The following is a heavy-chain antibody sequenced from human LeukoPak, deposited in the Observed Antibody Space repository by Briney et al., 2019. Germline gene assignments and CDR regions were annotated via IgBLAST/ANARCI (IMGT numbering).Heavy chain of an antibody. CDR3: AKEVTFGGDKWFDY. CDR2: ISSSSSCI. CDR1: GFTFSSYS. V-gene: IGHV3-21*04. J-gene: IGHJ4*02. Sequence: GGSLRLSCAASGFTFSSYSVNWVRQAPGKGLEWVSSISSSSSCIYYADSVKGRFTISRDNAKNSLYLQMNSLRAEDTALYYCAKEVTFGGDKWFDYWGQGTLVTVSS. D-gene: IGHD3-16*01.